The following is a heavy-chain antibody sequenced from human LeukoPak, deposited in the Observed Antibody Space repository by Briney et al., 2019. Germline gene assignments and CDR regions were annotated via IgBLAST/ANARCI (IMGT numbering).Heavy chain of an antibody. V-gene: IGHV4-39*07. J-gene: IGHJ4*02. Sequence: EXLSLTCTVSGGSISSSSYYWGWIRQPPGKGLEWIGSIYYSGSTYYNPSLKSRVTISVDTSTNQFSLKLNSVTAADTAVYYCARPNDYGDDYWGQGTLVTVSS. D-gene: IGHD4-17*01. CDR3: ARPNDYGDDY. CDR2: IYYSGST. CDR1: GGSISSSSYY.